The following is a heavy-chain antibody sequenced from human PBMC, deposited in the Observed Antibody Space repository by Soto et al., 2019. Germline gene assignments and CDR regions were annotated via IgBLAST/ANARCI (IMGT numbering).Heavy chain of an antibody. CDR1: GYTFTSYD. Sequence: QVQLVQSGAEVKKPGASVKVSCKASGYTFTSYDINWVRQATGQGLEWMGWMNPNSGNTGYAQKFQGRVTMTRNTSMSTAYVELSSLRSEDTAVYYCASAPWLAPYYYYGMDVWGQGTTVTVSS. CDR2: MNPNSGNT. CDR3: ASAPWLAPYYYYGMDV. J-gene: IGHJ6*02. V-gene: IGHV1-8*01. D-gene: IGHD6-19*01.